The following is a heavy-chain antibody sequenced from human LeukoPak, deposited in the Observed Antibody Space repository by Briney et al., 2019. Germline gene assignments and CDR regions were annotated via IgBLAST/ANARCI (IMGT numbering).Heavy chain of an antibody. CDR2: ISYDGSNK. J-gene: IGHJ5*02. V-gene: IGHV3-30*04. CDR3: AKQKQHLVLFANWFDP. D-gene: IGHD6-13*01. Sequence: GSLRLSCAASGFTFSSYAMHWVRQAPGKGLEWVAVISYDGSNKYYADSVKGRFTISRDNSKNTLYLQMNSLRAEDTAVYYCAKQKQHLVLFANWFDPWGQGTLVTVSS. CDR1: GFTFSSYA.